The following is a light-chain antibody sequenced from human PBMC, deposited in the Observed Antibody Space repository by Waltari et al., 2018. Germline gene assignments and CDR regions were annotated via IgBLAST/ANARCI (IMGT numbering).Light chain of an antibody. Sequence: AIRMTQSPSSFSASTGDRVTITCRASQGISSYLAWYQQKPGKAPKLLIYAASTLQSGVPSRFSGRGSGTDFTLTISCLQSEDFATYYCQQYYSYSFTFGPGTKVDIK. V-gene: IGKV1-8*01. CDR2: AAS. CDR3: QQYYSYSFT. CDR1: QGISSY. J-gene: IGKJ3*01.